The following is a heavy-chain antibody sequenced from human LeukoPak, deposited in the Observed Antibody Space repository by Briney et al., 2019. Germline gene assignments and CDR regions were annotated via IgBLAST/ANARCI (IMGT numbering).Heavy chain of an antibody. D-gene: IGHD5-18*01. V-gene: IGHV1-46*01. Sequence: ASVKVSFKASGYTFTSYYMHWVRQAPGQGREWMGIINPSGGSTSYVQKFQGRVTMTRDMSTSTVYMELSSLRSEDTAVYYCARDPLYSYGPDTGPYFDYWGQGTLVTVSS. J-gene: IGHJ4*02. CDR2: INPSGGST. CDR3: ARDPLYSYGPDTGPYFDY. CDR1: GYTFTSYY.